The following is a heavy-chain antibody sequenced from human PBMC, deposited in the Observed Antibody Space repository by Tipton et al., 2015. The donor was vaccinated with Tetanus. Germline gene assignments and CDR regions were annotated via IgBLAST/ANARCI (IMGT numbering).Heavy chain of an antibody. J-gene: IGHJ6*02. CDR3: ARHAVGSGSGYYDDLDV. Sequence: QLVQFGAEVKKPGESLRISCKGSGYNFISYWIAWVRHMPGKGLEWMGVIYPADSDIRSSPSFQGQVTMSVDKSTSTAYLQWRSLKASDTAMYYCARHAVGSGSGYYDDLDVWGQGTSVTVSS. D-gene: IGHD2-15*01. CDR1: GYNFISYW. CDR2: IYPADSDI. V-gene: IGHV5-51*01.